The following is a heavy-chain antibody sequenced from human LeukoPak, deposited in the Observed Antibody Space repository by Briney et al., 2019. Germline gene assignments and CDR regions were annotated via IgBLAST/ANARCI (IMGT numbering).Heavy chain of an antibody. V-gene: IGHV4-34*01. CDR1: GGSFSGYY. Sequence: SEILSLTCAVYGGSFSGYYWSWIRQPPGKGLEWIGEINHSGSTNYNPSLKSRVTISVDTSKNQFSLKLSSVTAADTAVYYCARGRSRGSGSPLDYWGQGTLVTVSS. CDR3: ARGRSRGSGSPLDY. D-gene: IGHD3-10*01. J-gene: IGHJ4*02. CDR2: INHSGST.